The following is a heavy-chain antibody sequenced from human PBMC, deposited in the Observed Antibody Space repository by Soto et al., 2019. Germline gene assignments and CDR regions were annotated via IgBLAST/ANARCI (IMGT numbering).Heavy chain of an antibody. CDR1: GGTFNSYT. Sequence: SVKVSCKASGGTFNSYTINWVRQAPGQGLEWMGGIIPIFGTPTYAQKFQGRVTITADKSTGAAYMELTSLRSEDTAVYYCAREFSSGWYYFEYWGQGTLVTVSS. CDR2: IIPIFGTP. J-gene: IGHJ4*02. V-gene: IGHV1-69*06. CDR3: AREFSSGWYYFEY. D-gene: IGHD6-19*01.